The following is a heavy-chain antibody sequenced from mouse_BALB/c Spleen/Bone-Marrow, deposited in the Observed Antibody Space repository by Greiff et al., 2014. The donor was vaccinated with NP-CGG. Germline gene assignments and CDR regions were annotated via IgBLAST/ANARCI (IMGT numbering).Heavy chain of an antibody. Sequence: LQEPGAELVKPGASVKLSCKASGYTFTSYNMYWVKQRPGQGLEWFGEINPSNGGTNFNEKFKNKATLTVDKSSSTAYTQLSSLTSEDSAVYYCSRGRRDALDYWGQGTSVTVSS. CDR1: GYTFTSYN. J-gene: IGHJ4*01. V-gene: IGHV1S81*02. CDR2: INPSNGGT. CDR3: SRGRRDALDY.